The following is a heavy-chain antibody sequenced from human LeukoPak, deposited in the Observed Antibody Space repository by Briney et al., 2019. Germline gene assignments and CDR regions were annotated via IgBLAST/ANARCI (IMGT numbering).Heavy chain of an antibody. CDR2: IYYSGST. J-gene: IGHJ6*02. CDR3: ARAVEAAGIYDYYYGMDV. Sequence: PSETLSLTCTVSGGSISSSSYYWGWIRQPPGKGLEWIGGIYYSGSTYYNPSLKSRVTISVDTSKNQFSLKLSSVTAADTAVYYCARAVEAAGIYDYYYGMDVWGQGTTVTVSS. CDR1: GGSISSSSYY. V-gene: IGHV4-39*07. D-gene: IGHD6-13*01.